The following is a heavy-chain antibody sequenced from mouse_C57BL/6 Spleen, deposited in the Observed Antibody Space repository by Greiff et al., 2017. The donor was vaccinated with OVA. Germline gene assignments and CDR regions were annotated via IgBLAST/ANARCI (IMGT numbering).Heavy chain of an antibody. CDR3: HYYGSSYSY. Sequence: VQLQQSGPVLVKPGASVKMSCKASGYTFTDYYMNWVKQSHGKSLEWIGVINPYNGGTSYNQKFKGKATLTVDKSSSTAYMELNSLTAEDAAVYYCHYYGSSYSYWGQGTTLTVSS. J-gene: IGHJ2*01. CDR1: GYTFTDYY. CDR2: INPYNGGT. D-gene: IGHD1-1*01. V-gene: IGHV1-19*01.